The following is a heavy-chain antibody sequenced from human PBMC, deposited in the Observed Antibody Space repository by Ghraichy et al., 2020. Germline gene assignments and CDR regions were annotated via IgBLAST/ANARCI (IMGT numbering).Heavy chain of an antibody. J-gene: IGHJ6*02. D-gene: IGHD1-7*01. CDR1: GFTFSSYS. CDR2: ISSSSSYI. V-gene: IGHV3-21*01. CDR3: ARDLHWNYPYYYYGMDV. Sequence: LSLTCAASGFTFSSYSMNWVRQAPGKGLEWVSSISSSSSYIYYADSVKGRFTISRDNAKNSLYLQMNSLRAEDTAVYYCARDLHWNYPYYYYGMDVWGQGTTVTVSS.